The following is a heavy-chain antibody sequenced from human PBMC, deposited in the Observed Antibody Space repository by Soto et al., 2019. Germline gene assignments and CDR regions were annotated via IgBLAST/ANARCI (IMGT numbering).Heavy chain of an antibody. D-gene: IGHD2-21*02. CDR2: IYDSGNMY. CDR1: GGSITSGGHY. CDR3: ARSKRSLALPNIVVVTAIPSHYYYGMDV. J-gene: IGHJ6*02. V-gene: IGHV4-31*03. Sequence: SETLSLTCTVSGGSITSGGHYWGWIRQYPGKGLEWIGHIYDSGNMYFYNPSLKSRVTISADTSGNQFSLKLSSVTAADTAVYYCARSKRSLALPNIVVVTAIPSHYYYGMDVWGQGTTVTAP.